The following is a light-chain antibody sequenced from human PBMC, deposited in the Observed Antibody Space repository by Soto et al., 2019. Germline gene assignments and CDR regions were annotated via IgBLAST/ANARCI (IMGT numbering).Light chain of an antibody. CDR1: QGISSY. CDR2: AAS. Sequence: DIQLTQSPSFLSASVGDRVTITCRARQGISSYLAWYQQKPGKAPKFLIYAASTLQSGVPSRFSGSGSGTEFTLTISRLQPEDFATYYCQQLNSYPPSITFGQGTRLEIK. V-gene: IGKV1-9*01. J-gene: IGKJ5*01. CDR3: QQLNSYPPSIT.